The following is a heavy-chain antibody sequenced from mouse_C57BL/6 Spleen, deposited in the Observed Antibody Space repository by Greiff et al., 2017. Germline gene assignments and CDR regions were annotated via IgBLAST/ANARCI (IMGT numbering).Heavy chain of an antibody. CDR1: GFNIKDDY. D-gene: IGHD1-1*01. V-gene: IGHV14-4*01. CDR2: IGPENGDT. J-gene: IGHJ4*01. CDR3: ATGITTVVGVNAMDY. Sequence: VQLKQSGAELVRPGASVKLSCTASGFNIKDDYMHWVKQRPEQGLEWIGWIGPENGDTEYASKFQGKATLTADTSSNTAYLQLSSLTSEDTAVYYCATGITTVVGVNAMDYWGQGTSVTVSS.